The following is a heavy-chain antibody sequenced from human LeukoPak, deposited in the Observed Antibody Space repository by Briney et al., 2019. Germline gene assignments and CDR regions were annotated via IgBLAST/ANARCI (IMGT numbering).Heavy chain of an antibody. Sequence: SVKVSCKASGGTFSSYAISWVRQAPGQGLEWMGRIIPIFGIANYAQKFQGRVTITADKSTNTAYMELSSLRSEDTAVYYCARGGQQLVPGFDPWGQGTLVTVSS. V-gene: IGHV1-69*04. D-gene: IGHD6-13*01. CDR2: IIPIFGIA. CDR1: GGTFSSYA. CDR3: ARGGQQLVPGFDP. J-gene: IGHJ5*02.